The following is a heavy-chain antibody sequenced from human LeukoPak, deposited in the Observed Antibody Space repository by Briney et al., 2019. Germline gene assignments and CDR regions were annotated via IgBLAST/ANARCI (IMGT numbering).Heavy chain of an antibody. J-gene: IGHJ4*02. V-gene: IGHV4-59*01. CDR1: SGSIRNYY. CDR3: ARGTVGAIGTHFDY. D-gene: IGHD1-26*01. CDR2: IHDTGSN. Sequence: SETLSLTCIVSSGSIRNYYWSWIRQPPGKGLEWLGYIHDTGSNNYNPSLKSRVTMSVDTSKNQFSLNLRSVTTADTAVYYCARGTVGAIGTHFDYWGQGTLVTVSS.